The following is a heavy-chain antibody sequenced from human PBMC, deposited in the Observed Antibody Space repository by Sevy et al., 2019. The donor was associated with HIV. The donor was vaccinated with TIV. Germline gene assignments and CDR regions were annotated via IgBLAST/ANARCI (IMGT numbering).Heavy chain of an antibody. J-gene: IGHJ3*02. V-gene: IGHV3-21*01. CDR2: ISSSSSYI. CDR1: GFTFSSYS. CDR3: ARDLGVYAMGKGFDI. D-gene: IGHD2-8*01. Sequence: LGGSLRLSCAASGFTFSSYSMNWVRQAPGKGLEWVSSISSSSSYIYYADSVKGRFTISRDNAKNSLYLQMNSLRAEDTAVYYCARDLGVYAMGKGFDIWGQGTMVTVSS.